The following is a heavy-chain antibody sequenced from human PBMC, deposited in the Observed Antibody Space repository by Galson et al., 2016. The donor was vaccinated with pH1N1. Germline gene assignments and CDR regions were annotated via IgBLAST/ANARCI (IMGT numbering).Heavy chain of an antibody. CDR3: AKMARTSGPDSEYYFDF. J-gene: IGHJ4*02. Sequence: SETLSLTCAVSGDSITSGYHWGWIRQAPGRGLEWIGSFYDSGSTTYYKSSLKSRVAISVDTSKNLFSPRLSSMTAADTAVYYCAKMARTSGPDSEYYFDFWGQGMLVTVSS. V-gene: IGHV4-38-2*01. D-gene: IGHD1-1*01. CDR1: GDSITSGYH. CDR2: FYDSGSTT.